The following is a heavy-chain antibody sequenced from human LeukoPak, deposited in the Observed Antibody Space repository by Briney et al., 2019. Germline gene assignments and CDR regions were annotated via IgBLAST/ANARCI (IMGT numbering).Heavy chain of an antibody. CDR1: GFSLTTNGMR. J-gene: IGHJ4*02. CDR3: ARTPRGNCYDY. D-gene: IGHD4-23*01. V-gene: IGHV2-70*04. CDR2: IDWDDNK. Sequence: SGPTLVNPTQTLTLTCTFSGFSLTTNGMRVSWIRQTPGKALEWLARIDWDDNKFYSTSLKTRLTISKDTSRNQVVPTMTNMDPVDTATYYRARTPRGNCYDYWGQGTLVTVSS.